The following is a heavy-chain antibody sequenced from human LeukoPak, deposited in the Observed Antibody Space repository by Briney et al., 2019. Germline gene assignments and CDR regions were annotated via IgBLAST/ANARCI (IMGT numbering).Heavy chain of an antibody. J-gene: IGHJ4*02. D-gene: IGHD3-22*01. CDR3: ARVRSGYYYDY. CDR1: GFTFSSYA. V-gene: IGHV3-74*01. Sequence: GGSLRLSCAASGFTFSSYAMSWVRQAPGKGLVWVSRFNSDGSSYADSVKGRFTISRDNAKNTLYLQMNSLRAEDTAVYYCARVRSGYYYDYWGQGTLVTVSS. CDR2: FNSDGSS.